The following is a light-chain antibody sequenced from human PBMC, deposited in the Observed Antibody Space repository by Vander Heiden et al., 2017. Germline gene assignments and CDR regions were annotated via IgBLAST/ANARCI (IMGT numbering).Light chain of an antibody. CDR2: AAS. Sequence: DIQMTQSPSSLSASVGNRVTITCRESQSNDNSLKWYQQKTRKAPKLLIYAASSLQSGVPSRCSGSGSGTDFTLTISSLQPEDFATYYCQQSYSTPQTFGQGTKVEIK. CDR1: QSNDNS. V-gene: IGKV1-39*01. CDR3: QQSYSTPQT. J-gene: IGKJ1*01.